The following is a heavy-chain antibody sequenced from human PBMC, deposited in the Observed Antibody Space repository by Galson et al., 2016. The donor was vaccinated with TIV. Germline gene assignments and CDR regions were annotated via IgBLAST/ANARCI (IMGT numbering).Heavy chain of an antibody. J-gene: IGHJ4*02. Sequence: SLRLSCAASGFPFNIYAMGWARQAPGKGLEWVSGITGSSSIPYYADSVKGRFTISRDNSKNILYLQMNNLRADDTGVYFCAKDPLGGWFQNPFDYWGQGTLVTVTS. CDR3: AKDPLGGWFQNPFDY. V-gene: IGHV3-23*01. CDR1: GFPFNIYA. D-gene: IGHD6-19*01. CDR2: ITGSSSIP.